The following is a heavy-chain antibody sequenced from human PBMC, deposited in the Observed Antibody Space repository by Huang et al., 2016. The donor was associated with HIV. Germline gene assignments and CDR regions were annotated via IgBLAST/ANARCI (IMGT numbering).Heavy chain of an antibody. CDR2: TSYTGTT. Sequence: QVQLQESGPGLVKPSETLSLTCNVSGGSINSQFYYWGWIRQPPGKGLEWIGTTSYTGTTYYNPSRESRVTISVDTSKIQFSLKVTSVTPADTAIYYCARHGPRGLVRGAIDYWGQGALVTVSS. CDR3: ARHGPRGLVRGAIDY. D-gene: IGHD3-10*01. CDR1: GGSINSQFYY. J-gene: IGHJ4*02. V-gene: IGHV4-39*01.